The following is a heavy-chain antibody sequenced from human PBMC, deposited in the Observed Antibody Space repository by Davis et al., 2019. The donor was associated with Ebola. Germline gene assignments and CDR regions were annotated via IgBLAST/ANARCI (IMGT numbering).Heavy chain of an antibody. CDR3: ARQATTFIVVVVAATGWFDP. Sequence: MPSETLSLTCAVYGGSFSGYYWSWIRQPPGKGLEWIGEIYHSGSTNYNPSLKSRVTISVDTSKNQFSLKLSSVTAADTAVYYCARQATTFIVVVVAATGWFDPWGQGTLVTVSS. V-gene: IGHV4-34*01. CDR1: GGSFSGYY. J-gene: IGHJ5*02. CDR2: IYHSGST. D-gene: IGHD2-15*01.